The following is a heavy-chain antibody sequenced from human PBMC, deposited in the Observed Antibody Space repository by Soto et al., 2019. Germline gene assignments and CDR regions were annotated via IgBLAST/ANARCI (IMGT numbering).Heavy chain of an antibody. D-gene: IGHD6-19*01. CDR1: GGSISSSSYY. CDR3: ASVLSGWYWLDY. J-gene: IGHJ4*02. CDR2: IYYSGST. V-gene: IGHV4-39*07. Sequence: SETLSLTCTVSGGSISSSSYYWGWIRQPPGKGLEWIGSIYYSGSTYYSPSLKSRVTISVDTSKNHLSLILSSVTAADTAVYYCASVLSGWYWLDYWGQGTLVTVSS.